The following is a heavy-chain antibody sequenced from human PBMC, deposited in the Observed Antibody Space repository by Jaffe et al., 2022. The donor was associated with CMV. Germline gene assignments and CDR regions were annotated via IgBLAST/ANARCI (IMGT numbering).Heavy chain of an antibody. J-gene: IGHJ5*02. D-gene: IGHD3-16*01. CDR2: IYSGGST. Sequence: EVQVVESGGGLVQPGGSLRLSCAASGFTVSTNYMSWVRQAPGKGLEGVSVIYSGGSTFYADSVKGRFTISRDNSKNTLFLQMNSLRPEDTAVYYCARISGISAGIWGWFDPWGQGTLVTVSS. V-gene: IGHV3-66*01. CDR1: GFTVSTNY. CDR3: ARISGISAGIWGWFDP.